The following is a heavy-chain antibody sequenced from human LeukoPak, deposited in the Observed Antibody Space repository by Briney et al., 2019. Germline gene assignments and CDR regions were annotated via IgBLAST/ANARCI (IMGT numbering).Heavy chain of an antibody. CDR2: ISSSSSYI. V-gene: IGHV3-21*01. J-gene: IGHJ4*02. CDR3: ARDKGITGRADY. Sequence: PGGSLRLSCAASGFTFSSYSMNWVRQAPGKGLEWVSSISSSSSYIYYADSVKGRFTISRDNAKNSQYLQMNSLRAEDTAVYYCARDKGITGRADYWGQGTLVTVSS. D-gene: IGHD1-20*01. CDR1: GFTFSSYS.